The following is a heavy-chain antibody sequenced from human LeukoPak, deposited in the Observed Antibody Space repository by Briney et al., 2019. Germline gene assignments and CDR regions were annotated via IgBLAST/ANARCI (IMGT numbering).Heavy chain of an antibody. J-gene: IGHJ5*02. CDR2: MYYSGST. V-gene: IGHV4-30-4*01. Sequence: KSSETLSLTCTVSGGSISSGDYYWSWIRHPPGKGLEWVGYMYYSGSTYYNPSLKSRVTISVDTSKNQFSLQLSSVTAADTAVYYCARPYYYDSRIDPWGQGTLVTVSS. D-gene: IGHD3-22*01. CDR1: GGSISSGDYY. CDR3: ARPYYYDSRIDP.